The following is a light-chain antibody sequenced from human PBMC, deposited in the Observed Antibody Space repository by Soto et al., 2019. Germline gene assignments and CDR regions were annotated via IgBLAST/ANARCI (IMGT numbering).Light chain of an antibody. V-gene: IGKV3-20*01. CDR2: GAS. Sequence: EIVLTQCPGTLSLSPGERATLSCRAIQSVSSSYLAWYQQKPGQAPRLLIYGASSRATGIPDRFSGSGSGTDFTLTISRLEPEDFAVYYCQQYGSSPPITLGQGTRLEIK. J-gene: IGKJ5*01. CDR1: QSVSSSY. CDR3: QQYGSSPPIT.